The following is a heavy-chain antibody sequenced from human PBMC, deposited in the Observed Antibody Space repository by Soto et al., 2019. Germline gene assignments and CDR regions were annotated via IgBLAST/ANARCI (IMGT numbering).Heavy chain of an antibody. Sequence: QITLKESGPTLVKPTQTLTLTCTFSGFSLSTSGVGVGWIRQPPGKALEWLALIYWNDDKRYSPYLKSRLTITKDTSKNQVVLTMTNMAPVDTATYYCAHAPVITDYFDYWGQGTLVTVSS. CDR1: GFSLSTSGVG. CDR2: IYWNDDK. V-gene: IGHV2-5*01. J-gene: IGHJ4*02. CDR3: AHAPVITDYFDY. D-gene: IGHD3-22*01.